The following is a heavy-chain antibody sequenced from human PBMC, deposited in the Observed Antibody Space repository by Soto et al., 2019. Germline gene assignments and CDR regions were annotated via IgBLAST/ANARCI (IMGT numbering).Heavy chain of an antibody. CDR3: ARRHSGGFYRFFDS. CDR2: TGSGIGQG. D-gene: IGHD2-15*01. CDR1: GGSPGTNP. J-gene: IGHJ4*02. Sequence: QVQLVQSGTEVKKPGSSVKVSCKASGGSPGTNPISWGRRAPGQGLEWRGGTGSGIGQGNHAQKFQGRLTVTADKSTSTVYMELTNLSSEDTAVYYCARRHSGGFYRFFDSWGQGTLVTVSS. V-gene: IGHV1-69*06.